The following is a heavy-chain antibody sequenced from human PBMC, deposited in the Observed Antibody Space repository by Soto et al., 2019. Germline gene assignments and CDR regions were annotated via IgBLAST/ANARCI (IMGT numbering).Heavy chain of an antibody. J-gene: IGHJ4*02. D-gene: IGHD3-16*02. CDR3: ARDHARDDYVWGSYRPSFDY. Sequence: QVQLVQSGAEVKKPGASVKVSCKASGYTFTSYGISWVRQAPGQGLEWMGWISAYNGNTNYAQKLQGRVTMTTDTSTSTAYMELRSLRSDETAVYYCARDHARDDYVWGSYRPSFDYWGQGTLVTVSS. V-gene: IGHV1-18*01. CDR2: ISAYNGNT. CDR1: GYTFTSYG.